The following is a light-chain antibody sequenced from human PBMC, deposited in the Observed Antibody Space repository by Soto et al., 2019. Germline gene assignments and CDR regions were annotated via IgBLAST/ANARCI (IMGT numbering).Light chain of an antibody. CDR1: QSVTRNY. CDR2: VAS. J-gene: IGKJ5*01. Sequence: EIVLTQSPGTLSLSPGERATLSCRASQSVTRNYLAWYQQRPGQAPRLLIYVASVRAAGIPDRFSGSGSGTDFSLTISRLELEDFAVYYCQIYGSSPLITFGQGTLLEIK. V-gene: IGKV3-20*01. CDR3: QIYGSSPLIT.